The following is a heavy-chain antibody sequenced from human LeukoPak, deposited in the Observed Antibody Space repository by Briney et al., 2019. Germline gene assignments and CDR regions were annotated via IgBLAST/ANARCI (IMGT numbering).Heavy chain of an antibody. V-gene: IGHV4-59*01. CDR3: ARDPTQYLRYGHFDY. J-gene: IGHJ4*02. Sequence: SETLSLTCTVSGGSISSYYWSWIRQPPGKGLEWIGYIYYSGSTNYNPSLKSRVTISVDTSKNQFSLKLSSVTAADTAVYYCARDPTQYLRYGHFDYWGQGTLVTVSS. CDR2: IYYSGST. CDR1: GGSISSYY. D-gene: IGHD5/OR15-5a*01.